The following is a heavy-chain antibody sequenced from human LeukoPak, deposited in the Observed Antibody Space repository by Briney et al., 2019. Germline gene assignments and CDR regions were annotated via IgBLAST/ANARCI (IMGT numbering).Heavy chain of an antibody. Sequence: SQTLSLTCTVSGGSISSGSYYWSWIRQPAGKGLEWIGRISISGSTNYNPSLRRQVTKSVDTSKNQFSLKLSSVTAADTAVYYCAREYDSWGQGTLVTVSS. V-gene: IGHV4-61*02. CDR2: ISISGST. J-gene: IGHJ5*01. CDR3: AREYDS. CDR1: GGSISSGSYY.